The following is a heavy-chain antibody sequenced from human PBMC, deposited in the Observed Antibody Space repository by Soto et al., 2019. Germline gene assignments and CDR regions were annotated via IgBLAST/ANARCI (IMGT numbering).Heavy chain of an antibody. V-gene: IGHV3-21*01. CDR3: ASSSRPPYSRWFKQYYYYGLDV. D-gene: IGHD6-13*01. J-gene: IGHJ6*04. Sequence: PGGSLRLWCAAAEFNFRSYSMNWIRQAQGKGLEWVSYISSSSSYRYNAYLVNGRFTISRDNAKNSLYLQMNSLRAEDTAVYYCASSSRPPYSRWFKQYYYYGLDVCGKRTTVTVSS. CDR2: ISSSSSYR. CDR1: EFNFRSYS.